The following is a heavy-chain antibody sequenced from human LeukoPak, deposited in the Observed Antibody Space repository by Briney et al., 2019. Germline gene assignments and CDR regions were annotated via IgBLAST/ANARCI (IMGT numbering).Heavy chain of an antibody. J-gene: IGHJ3*02. CDR3: ARAPQVAGEAFDI. CDR1: GGSISSYY. V-gene: IGHV4-59*01. CDR2: IYYSGST. Sequence: PSETLSLTCTVSGGSISSYYWSWIRQPPGKGLEWIGYIYYSGSTNYNPSLKSRVTISVDTSKNQFPLKLSSVTAADTAVYYCARAPQVAGEAFDIWGQGTMVTVSS. D-gene: IGHD6-19*01.